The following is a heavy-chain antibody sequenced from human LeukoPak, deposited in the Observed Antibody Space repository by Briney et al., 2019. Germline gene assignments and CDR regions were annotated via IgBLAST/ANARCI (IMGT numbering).Heavy chain of an antibody. V-gene: IGHV3-23*01. CDR1: GFTFSSYA. D-gene: IGHD6-19*01. Sequence: PGGSLRLSCAASGFTFSSYAMSWVRQAPGKGLEWVSAISGSGSSTYYADSVKGRFTISRDNSKNTLYLQMNSLRAEDTAIYYCAKFHVNFSSGWLRSFDYWGQGTLVTVSS. CDR3: AKFHVNFSSGWLRSFDY. CDR2: ISGSGSST. J-gene: IGHJ4*02.